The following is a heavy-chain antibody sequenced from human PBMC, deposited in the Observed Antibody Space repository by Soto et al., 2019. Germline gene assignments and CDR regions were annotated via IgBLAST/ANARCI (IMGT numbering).Heavy chain of an antibody. V-gene: IGHV3-30*18. Sequence: QVQLVESGGGVVQPGRSLRLSCAASGFTFNSFDMNWVRQAPGKGLEWVAVISYDGNNKDYGDSVKGRFTISRDNSKNTVYLQMNSLRPEDTAVYFCAKGEWRGHYLPLDYWGQGTLVTVSS. J-gene: IGHJ4*02. CDR1: GFTFNSFD. CDR2: ISYDGNNK. D-gene: IGHD3-3*01. CDR3: AKGEWRGHYLPLDY.